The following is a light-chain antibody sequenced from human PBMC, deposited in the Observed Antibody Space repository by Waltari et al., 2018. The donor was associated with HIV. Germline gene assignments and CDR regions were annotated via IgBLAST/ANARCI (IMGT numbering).Light chain of an antibody. CDR3: GTWDSSLSVGV. J-gene: IGLJ3*02. CDR2: ENN. CDR1: GYNIGKNY. V-gene: IGLV1-51*02. Sequence: QSLLTQPPSVSAAPGHQVTISCSGSGYNIGKNYVSWYRQVPGKAPKLLIYENNKRASGIPDRFSGSRSGTSATLGITGLQTGDEADYYCGTWDSSLSVGVFGGGTKVTVL.